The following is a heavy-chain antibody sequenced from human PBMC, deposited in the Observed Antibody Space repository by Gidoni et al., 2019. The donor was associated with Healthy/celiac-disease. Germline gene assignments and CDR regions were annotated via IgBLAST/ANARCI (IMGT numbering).Heavy chain of an antibody. CDR1: GFTFSSYS. D-gene: IGHD3-22*01. V-gene: IGHV3-21*01. CDR2: ISSSSSYI. CDR3: ARDSPMIGWWFDP. Sequence: EVQLVESGGGLVKPGGSLRPSCAASGFTFSSYSMNWVRQAPGKGLEWVSSISSSSSYIYYADSVKGRFTISRDNAKNSLYLQMNSLRAEDTAVYYCARDSPMIGWWFDPWGQGTLVTVSS. J-gene: IGHJ5*02.